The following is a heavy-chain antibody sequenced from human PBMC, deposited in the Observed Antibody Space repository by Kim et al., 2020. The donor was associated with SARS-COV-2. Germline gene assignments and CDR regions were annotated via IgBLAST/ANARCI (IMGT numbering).Heavy chain of an antibody. D-gene: IGHD6-19*01. J-gene: IGHJ4*02. CDR3: ARLRRAVCDY. V-gene: IGHV4-34*01. CDR2: TT. Sequence: TTNYNPPLKNRVTISVDTSKNQFSLKLSSVTAADTAVYYCARLRRAVCDYWGQGTLVTVSS.